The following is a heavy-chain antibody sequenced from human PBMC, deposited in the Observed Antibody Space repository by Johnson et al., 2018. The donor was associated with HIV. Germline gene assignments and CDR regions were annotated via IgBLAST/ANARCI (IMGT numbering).Heavy chain of an antibody. J-gene: IGHJ3*02. V-gene: IGHV3-66*02. CDR1: GFSVSSNY. D-gene: IGHD3-22*01. CDR3: AKGIPKYDSRGYDAFDI. CDR2: IYCGGRT. Sequence: VQLVESGGGLVQPGGSLRLSCSASGFSVSSNYMSWVRQAPGKGLAWVSSIYCGGRTYYADSVKGRFTISRDNSRYTLYLQMSSLRAEDTAVYYCAKGIPKYDSRGYDAFDIWGQGTMVTVSS.